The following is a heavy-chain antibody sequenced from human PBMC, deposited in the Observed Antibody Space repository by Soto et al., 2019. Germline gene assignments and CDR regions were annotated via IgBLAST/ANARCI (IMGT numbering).Heavy chain of an antibody. CDR3: ATGGVGGVYYFDS. J-gene: IGHJ4*02. D-gene: IGHD3-16*01. Sequence: GGSLRLSCAASGFTFRSYGRRWVRQAPGKGLEWVSSISGSGGTTFYADSVKGRFTISRDNPKNTLYLQMNGLRAEDTAVYYCATGGVGGVYYFDSWGQGTLVTVSS. CDR2: ISGSGGTT. CDR1: GFTFRSYG. V-gene: IGHV3-23*01.